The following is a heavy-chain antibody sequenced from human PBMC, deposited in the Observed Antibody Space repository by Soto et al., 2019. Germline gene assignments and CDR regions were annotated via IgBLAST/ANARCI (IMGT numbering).Heavy chain of an antibody. Sequence: GGSLRLSCAASGFTFSSYAMSWVRQAPGKGLEWVSAISGSGGSTYYADSVKGRFTISRDNSKNTLYLQMNSLRAEDTAVYYCAKGDFWSDRIYMDVWGKGTTVTVSS. CDR3: AKGDFWSDRIYMDV. J-gene: IGHJ6*03. D-gene: IGHD3-3*01. CDR2: ISGSGGST. CDR1: GFTFSSYA. V-gene: IGHV3-23*01.